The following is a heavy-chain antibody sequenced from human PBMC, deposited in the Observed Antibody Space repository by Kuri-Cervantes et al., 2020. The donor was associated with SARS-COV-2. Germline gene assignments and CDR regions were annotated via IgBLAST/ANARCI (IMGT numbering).Heavy chain of an antibody. CDR2: ISYDGSNK. J-gene: IGHJ4*02. CDR1: ESAFSSYA. Sequence: GGSLRLSCAASESAFSSYAMRWVRQAPGKGLEWVGVISYDGSNKDYADSVKGRFTISRDNSNNTLYLQMNSLRAEDTAVYYCARDGVKDDYGFSSYWGQGTLVTVSS. V-gene: IGHV3-30-3*01. D-gene: IGHD4-17*01. CDR3: ARDGVKDDYGFSSY.